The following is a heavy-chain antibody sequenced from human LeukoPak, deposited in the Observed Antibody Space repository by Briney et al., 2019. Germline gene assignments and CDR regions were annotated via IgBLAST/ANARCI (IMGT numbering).Heavy chain of an antibody. Sequence: PGGSLRVSCAASGFTFSTYWMHWVRQAPGKGLEWVSRIHGDGRSTSYADSVNGRFTISRDNAKSTLYLHMDSLRSEDTAVYYCVRDRPGNTAIDYWGEGALVTVSS. D-gene: IGHD5-18*01. J-gene: IGHJ4*02. CDR2: IHGDGRST. CDR3: VRDRPGNTAIDY. CDR1: GFTFSTYW. V-gene: IGHV3-74*01.